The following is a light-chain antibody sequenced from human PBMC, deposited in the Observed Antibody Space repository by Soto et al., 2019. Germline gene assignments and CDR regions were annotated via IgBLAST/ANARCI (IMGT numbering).Light chain of an antibody. CDR2: GDN. J-gene: IGLJ3*02. V-gene: IGLV1-40*01. CDR3: QSYDSSLSAGV. CDR1: SSNIGAGYD. Sequence: QSVLTQPPSVSGAPGQRVTISCTGSSSNIGAGYDVHWYQQLPGTAPKLLIYGDNNRPSGVPDRFSGSKSGTSASLAITGLQAEDEGDYYCQSYDSSLSAGVFGGGTKLTVL.